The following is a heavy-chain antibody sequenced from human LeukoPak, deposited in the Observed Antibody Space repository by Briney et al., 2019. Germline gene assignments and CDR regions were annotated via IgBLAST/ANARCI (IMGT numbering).Heavy chain of an antibody. Sequence: VASVKVSCKAPVYTFTGFCIHWVRQAPGQGLEWMGWLNPNSGGTNYAQNFQGRVTMTRDTSISTGYMELSRLRSDDTAVYYCARDLDNYSGSGSYYNGDPLFQHWGQGTLVTVSS. J-gene: IGHJ1*01. CDR1: VYTFTGFC. CDR3: ARDLDNYSGSGSYYNGDPLFQH. V-gene: IGHV1-2*02. D-gene: IGHD3-10*01. CDR2: LNPNSGGT.